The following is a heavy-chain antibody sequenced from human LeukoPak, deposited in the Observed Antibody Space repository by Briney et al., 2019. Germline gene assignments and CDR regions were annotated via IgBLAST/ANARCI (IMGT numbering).Heavy chain of an antibody. CDR3: ARDQGCSSTSCHSLFFHY. J-gene: IGHJ4*02. CDR1: GFTFSSYG. D-gene: IGHD2-2*01. Sequence: PGGSLRLSCAASGFTFSSYGMHWVRQAPGKGLEWVAVISYDGSNKYYADSVKGRFTISRDNSKNTLYLQMNSLRAEDTAVYYCARDQGCSSTSCHSLFFHYRGQGILVTVSS. CDR2: ISYDGSNK. V-gene: IGHV3-30*03.